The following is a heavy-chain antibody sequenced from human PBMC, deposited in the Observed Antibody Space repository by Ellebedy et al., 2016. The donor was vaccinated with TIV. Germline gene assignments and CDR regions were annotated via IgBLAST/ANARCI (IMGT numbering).Heavy chain of an antibody. CDR3: SSWKY. CDR1: GFTFSSYW. V-gene: IGHV3-7*01. CDR2: INQDASRK. D-gene: IGHD1-1*01. Sequence: GESLKISCTASGFTFSSYWMTWVRQAPGKGLEWVANINQDASRKYYLDSVKGRFIVSRDNAKNSLYLQMNSLRAEDTAVYYCSSWKYWGQGALVTVSS. J-gene: IGHJ4*02.